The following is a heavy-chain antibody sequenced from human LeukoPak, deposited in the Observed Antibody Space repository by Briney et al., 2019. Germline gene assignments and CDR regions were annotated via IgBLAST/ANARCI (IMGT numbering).Heavy chain of an antibody. Sequence: SGPTVAKLTQTLTLTCTFSGLSLRTSGGGVAWIRQPQGKALEWLALIYWNDDKRYSPSLKSRLTITKDTSKDQVVLTMSNMDPLDTATYYCADRRPPDMNYYDSSGYYYPYYFDYWGQGTLVTVSS. V-gene: IGHV2-5*01. CDR3: ADRRPPDMNYYDSSGYYYPYYFDY. J-gene: IGHJ4*02. CDR1: GLSLRTSGGG. CDR2: IYWNDDK. D-gene: IGHD3-22*01.